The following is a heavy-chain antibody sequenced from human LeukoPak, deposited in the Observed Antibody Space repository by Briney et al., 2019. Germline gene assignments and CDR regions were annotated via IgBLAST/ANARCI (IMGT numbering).Heavy chain of an antibody. J-gene: IGHJ6*03. D-gene: IGHD3-16*01. V-gene: IGHV1-46*01. CDR3: AREQRGGLSGNLGGLFASYYTYYYMDV. CDR1: GYTFTMYY. Sequence: ASVKVSCKASGYTFTMYYIHWVRQAPGQGLEWMGVINPTDGATTYAQRVQGRVTMTRDMSTTTVSMNLRSLRSEDTAVCFCAREQRGGLSGNLGGLFASYYTYYYMDVWGRGTTVTVSS. CDR2: INPTDGAT.